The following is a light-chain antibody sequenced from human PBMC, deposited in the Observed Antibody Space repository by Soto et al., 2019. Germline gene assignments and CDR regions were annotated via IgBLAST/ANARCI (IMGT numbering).Light chain of an antibody. CDR1: QGIRND. Sequence: AIQMTQSPSSLSASVGDRVTITCRASQGIRNDLGWYQQKPGKAPKLLIYAASSLQSGVPSRFSGSGSGTDFTLTISSLQSEDFAVYYCQQYNNWPPRLTFGGGTKVDIK. CDR2: AAS. J-gene: IGKJ4*01. V-gene: IGKV1-6*01. CDR3: QQYNNWPPRLT.